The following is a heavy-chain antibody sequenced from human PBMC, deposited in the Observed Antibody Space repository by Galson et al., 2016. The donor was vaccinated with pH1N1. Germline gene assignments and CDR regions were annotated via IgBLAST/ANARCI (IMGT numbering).Heavy chain of an antibody. J-gene: IGHJ4*02. V-gene: IGHV3-53*01. Sequence: SLRLSCAASGFTVSSNYMSWVRQAPGKGLEWVSVIYSGGSTHYADSVKGRFTISRDNSKNSLYLQMNSLRAEDTAVYYCARVGPYGDYGTYFDYWGQGTLVTVSS. CDR2: IYSGGST. CDR1: GFTVSSNY. D-gene: IGHD4-17*01. CDR3: ARVGPYGDYGTYFDY.